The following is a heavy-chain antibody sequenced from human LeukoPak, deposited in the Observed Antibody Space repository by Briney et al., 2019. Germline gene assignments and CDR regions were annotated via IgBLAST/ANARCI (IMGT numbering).Heavy chain of an antibody. D-gene: IGHD3-10*01. Sequence: GSLRLSCAASGFIFSTYGMTWFRQAPGRGLEWVSGISGSGLDPYYADSVKGRFTSSRDNSKNMLYLQMNSLRAEDTAVYYCAKGGGYGSGTYSEDWGQGILVTVSS. CDR2: ISGSGLDP. CDR1: GFIFSTYG. V-gene: IGHV3-23*01. J-gene: IGHJ4*02. CDR3: AKGGGYGSGTYSED.